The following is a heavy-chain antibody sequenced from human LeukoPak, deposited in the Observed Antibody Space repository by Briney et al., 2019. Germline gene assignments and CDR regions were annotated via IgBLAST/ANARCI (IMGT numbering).Heavy chain of an antibody. J-gene: IGHJ6*02. CDR3: ARRRAATTIYHYSMDF. V-gene: IGHV5-51*01. Sequence: GESLKISCKASGYTFSTYWIAWVRQMPGKGLEWMGIIYPSDSETRYSPSFQGQVTISVDKSITTAYLQWRSLKASDTATYYCARRRAATTIYHYSMDFWGHGTTVIVSS. D-gene: IGHD5/OR15-5a*01. CDR1: GYTFSTYW. CDR2: IYPSDSET.